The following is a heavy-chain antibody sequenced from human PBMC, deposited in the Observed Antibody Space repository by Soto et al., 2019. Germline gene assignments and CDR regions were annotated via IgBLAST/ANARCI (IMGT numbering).Heavy chain of an antibody. Sequence: QVQQVESGGDVVQPGRSLRLSCAASGFSLRGYGLHWVRQAPGKGLEWVAFIAYDESNKYYADSVKGRLTISRDDSKNPLYLQMKSLRAEHTAVYYCAKNPSSVDINSSDYWGQGTLVTVSS. CDR1: GFSLRGYG. J-gene: IGHJ4*02. CDR3: AKNPSSVDINSSDY. D-gene: IGHD5-12*01. CDR2: IAYDESNK. V-gene: IGHV3-30*18.